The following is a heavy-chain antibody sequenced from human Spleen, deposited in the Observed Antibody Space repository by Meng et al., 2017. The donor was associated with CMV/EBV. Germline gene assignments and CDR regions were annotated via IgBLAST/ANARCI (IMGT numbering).Heavy chain of an antibody. CDR2: IIPFFTTT. V-gene: IGHV1-69*13. CDR1: GGTFSSYA. D-gene: IGHD6-13*01. CDR3: ATASWDTSSWKMDY. J-gene: IGHJ4*02. Sequence: SVKVSCKASGGTFSSYAISWLRQAPGQGLEWIGGIIPFFTTTTYAQKFQGRVTITANESTSTAYMELGSLRSEDAALYFCATASWDTSSWKMDYWGQGTLVTVSS.